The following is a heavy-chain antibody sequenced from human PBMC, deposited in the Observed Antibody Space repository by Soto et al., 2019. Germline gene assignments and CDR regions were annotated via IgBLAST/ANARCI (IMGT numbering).Heavy chain of an antibody. D-gene: IGHD3-16*02. Sequence: QVQLVQSGAEVKKPGSSVKVSCKASGGTFSSYAIIWVRQAPGQGLEWMGGIIPIFGTANYAQKFQGRVTITADKSTSTAYMELSSLRSEDTAVYYCAVMITFGGVIAYYYGMDVWGQGTTVTVSS. J-gene: IGHJ6*02. V-gene: IGHV1-69*06. CDR1: GGTFSSYA. CDR3: AVMITFGGVIAYYYGMDV. CDR2: IIPIFGTA.